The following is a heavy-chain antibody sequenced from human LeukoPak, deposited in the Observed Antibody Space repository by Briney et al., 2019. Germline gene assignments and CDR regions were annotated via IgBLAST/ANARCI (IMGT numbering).Heavy chain of an antibody. Sequence: SETLSLTCTVSGGSISSYYWSWIRQPPGKGLEWIGYIYNSGSTNYNPSLKSRVTISVDTSKNQFSLKLSSVTAADTAVYYCARWGSSGWYFQHWGQGTRVTVSS. CDR3: ARWGSSGWYFQH. D-gene: IGHD6-19*01. J-gene: IGHJ1*01. V-gene: IGHV4-59*01. CDR2: IYNSGST. CDR1: GGSISSYY.